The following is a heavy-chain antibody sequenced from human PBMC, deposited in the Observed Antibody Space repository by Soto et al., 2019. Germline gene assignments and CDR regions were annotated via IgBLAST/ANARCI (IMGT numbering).Heavy chain of an antibody. CDR1: GYTFTSYD. CDR3: ARRGYSSGWYDYYYYYMDV. V-gene: IGHV1-8*01. J-gene: IGHJ6*03. D-gene: IGHD6-19*01. Sequence: ASVKVSCKASGYTFTSYDINWVRQATGQGLEWMGWMNPNSGNTGYAQKFQGRVTMTRNTSISTAYMELSSLRSEDTAVYYCARRGYSSGWYDYYYYYMDVWGKGTTVTVS. CDR2: MNPNSGNT.